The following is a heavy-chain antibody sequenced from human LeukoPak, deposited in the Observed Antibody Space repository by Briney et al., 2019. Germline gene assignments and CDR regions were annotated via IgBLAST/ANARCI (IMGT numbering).Heavy chain of an antibody. Sequence: PGRSLRLFCAASGFTFSSYAMHWVRQAPGKGLEWVAVISYDGSNKYYADSVKGRFTISRDNSKNTLYLQMNSLRAEDTAVYYCARDGYFRGSSWYGGMDVWGQGTTVTVSS. CDR3: ARDGYFRGSSWYGGMDV. V-gene: IGHV3-30*04. J-gene: IGHJ6*02. D-gene: IGHD6-13*01. CDR1: GFTFSSYA. CDR2: ISYDGSNK.